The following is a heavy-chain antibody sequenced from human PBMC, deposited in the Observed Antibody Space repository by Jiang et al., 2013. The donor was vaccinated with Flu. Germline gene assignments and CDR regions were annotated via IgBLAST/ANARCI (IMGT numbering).Heavy chain of an antibody. CDR2: INHSGST. CDR1: GGSFSGYY. V-gene: IGHV4-34*01. CDR3: ARGAMGVVDY. Sequence: LLKPSETLSLTCAVYGGSFSGYYWSWIRQPPGKGLEWIGEINHSGSTNYNPSLKSRVTISVDTSKNQFSLKLSSVTAADTAVYYCARGAMGVVDYWGQGTLVTVSS. J-gene: IGHJ4*02. D-gene: IGHD2-15*01.